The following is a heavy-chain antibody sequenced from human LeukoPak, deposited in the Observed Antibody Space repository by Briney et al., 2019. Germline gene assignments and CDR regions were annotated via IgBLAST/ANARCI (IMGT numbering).Heavy chain of an antibody. V-gene: IGHV4-39*01. Sequence: PSETLSLTCTVSGGSIRSSYYYWGWIRQPPGKGLEWIGSIYDSGSTYYNPSLKSRVTISVDTSKNQFSLKLNSVTAADTAVYYCAQGGLYDQFDYWGQGTLVTVSS. D-gene: IGHD2/OR15-2a*01. CDR3: AQGGLYDQFDY. J-gene: IGHJ4*02. CDR2: IYDSGST. CDR1: GGSIRSSYYY.